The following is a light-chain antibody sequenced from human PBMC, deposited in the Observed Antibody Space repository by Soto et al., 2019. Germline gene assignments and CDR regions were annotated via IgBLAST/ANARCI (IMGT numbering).Light chain of an antibody. CDR3: CSYAGSNIFYV. V-gene: IGLV1-40*01. Sequence: QSVLTQPPSVSGAPGQTITMSCTGSGSNVGASYDVHWYQVLPGAGPRLLIYKNNNRPSGVPDRFSGSKSGTSASLAITGLRAEDEADYYCCSYAGSNIFYVFGTGTKVTVL. CDR1: GSNVGASYD. J-gene: IGLJ1*01. CDR2: KNN.